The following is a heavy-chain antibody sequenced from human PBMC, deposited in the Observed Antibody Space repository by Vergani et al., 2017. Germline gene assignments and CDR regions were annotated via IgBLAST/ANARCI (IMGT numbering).Heavy chain of an antibody. CDR1: GFTFQAFA. CDR3: VKDNDYDADGPFDL. D-gene: IGHD3-16*01. Sequence: VEAGGGLVQPGGSLRLSCTASGFTFQAFAFHWVRQVSGRGLEWVSGIDRNYGVKNGNSFEGRFSISRDNAKKAVFLQMNNLRVEDTALYFCVKDNDYDADGPFDLWGRGTLVTVSS. V-gene: IGHV3-9*01. CDR2: IDRNYGVK. J-gene: IGHJ2*01.